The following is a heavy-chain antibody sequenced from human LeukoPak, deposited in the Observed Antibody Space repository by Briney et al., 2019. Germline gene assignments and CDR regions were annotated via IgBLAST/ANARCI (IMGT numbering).Heavy chain of an antibody. CDR1: GYTFTGYC. CDR2: INPNSGGT. CDR3: ARDLTMTTVTTSPYYYYGMDV. V-gene: IGHV1-2*02. J-gene: IGHJ6*02. D-gene: IGHD4-11*01. Sequence: ASVKVSCKASGYTFTGYCMHWVRQAPGQGLEWMGWINPNSGGTNYAQKFQGRVTMTRDTSISTAYMELSRLRSDDTAVYYCARDLTMTTVTTSPYYYYGMDVWGQGTTVTVSS.